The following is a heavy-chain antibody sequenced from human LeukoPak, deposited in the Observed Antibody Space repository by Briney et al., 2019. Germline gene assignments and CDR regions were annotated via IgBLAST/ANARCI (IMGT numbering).Heavy chain of an antibody. V-gene: IGHV3-53*01. J-gene: IGHJ4*02. CDR1: GIAVTGNY. Sequence: PGGSLRLSCAASGIAVTGNYMSWVRQPPGKGLEWVSFISINTDTFYADPVRGRFTISRDSSKNTLFLQMNSLRDEDSAVYYCAIAQSWDELFDSWGQGTLVTVSS. D-gene: IGHD1-1*01. CDR3: AIAQSWDELFDS. CDR2: ISINTDT.